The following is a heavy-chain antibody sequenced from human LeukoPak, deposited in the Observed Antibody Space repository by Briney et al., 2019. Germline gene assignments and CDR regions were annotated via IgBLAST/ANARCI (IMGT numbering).Heavy chain of an antibody. J-gene: IGHJ4*02. CDR2: IYHIGSS. Sequence: PSETLSLTCSVSGGSISSSSSYWGWIRQPPGKGLEWIGYIYHIGSSSYNPSLNSRVTMSIDTSTNQFSLRLSSVTAADTAIYYCARETSWRYFDYWGQGILVTVSS. D-gene: IGHD5-24*01. CDR3: ARETSWRYFDY. V-gene: IGHV4-61*01. CDR1: GGSISSSSSY.